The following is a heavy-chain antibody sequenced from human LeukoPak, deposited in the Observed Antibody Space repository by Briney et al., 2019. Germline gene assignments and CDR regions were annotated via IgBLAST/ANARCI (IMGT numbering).Heavy chain of an antibody. Sequence: ASVKVSCKASGYTFTSYYMHWVRQAPGQGLEWMGIINPSGGSTSYAQKFQGRVTMTRDTSTSTVYMELSSLRSEGTAVYYCARAGTVTSRQYYYYGMDVWGQGTTVTVSS. CDR3: ARAGTVTSRQYYYYGMDV. CDR2: INPSGGST. J-gene: IGHJ6*02. V-gene: IGHV1-46*01. D-gene: IGHD4-17*01. CDR1: GYTFTSYY.